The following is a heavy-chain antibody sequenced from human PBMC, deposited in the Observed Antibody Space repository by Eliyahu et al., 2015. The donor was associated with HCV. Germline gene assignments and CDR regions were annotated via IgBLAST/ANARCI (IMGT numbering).Heavy chain of an antibody. V-gene: IGHV3-23*04. D-gene: IGHD2-15*01. J-gene: IGHJ5*02. CDR2: ISDSGDNT. Sequence: EMQLVESGGGLVQPGGSLRLSCAASRFTFGNYAMSWVRQAPGKGLEWVSAISDSGDNTYYADSVQGRFTISRDNSKNTLYLQMSSLRAEDTAVYYCAIPTSPWYGWFEPWGQGTRVTVSS. CDR3: AIPTSPWYGWFEP. CDR1: RFTFGNYA.